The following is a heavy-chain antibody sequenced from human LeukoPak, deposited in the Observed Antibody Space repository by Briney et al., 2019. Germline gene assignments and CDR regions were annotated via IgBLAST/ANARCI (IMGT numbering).Heavy chain of an antibody. D-gene: IGHD1/OR15-1a*01. Sequence: SQTLSLTCAISGDSVSSNSAAWNWIRQSPSRGLEWLGRTYYRSKWYNDYAISVKSRITINPDTSKNQFSLQLNSVTPEDTAVYYCARLTPLEQWRISRYFDLWGRGTLVTVSS. CDR2: TYYRSKWYN. CDR1: GDSVSSNSAA. CDR3: ARLTPLEQWRISRYFDL. J-gene: IGHJ2*01. V-gene: IGHV6-1*01.